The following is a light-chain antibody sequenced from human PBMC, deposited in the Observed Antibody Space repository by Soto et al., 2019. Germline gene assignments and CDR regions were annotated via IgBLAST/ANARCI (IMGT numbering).Light chain of an antibody. CDR2: GAS. J-gene: IGKJ5*01. CDR3: QQYNNWPPIT. Sequence: EIFLTQSPATLSLSQGEIATLSWRASQSVSSYLAWYQQKPGQAPRLLIYGASTRATGIPARFSGSGSGTEFTLTISSLQSEDFAVYYCQQYNNWPPITFGQGTRLEIK. V-gene: IGKV3-15*01. CDR1: QSVSSY.